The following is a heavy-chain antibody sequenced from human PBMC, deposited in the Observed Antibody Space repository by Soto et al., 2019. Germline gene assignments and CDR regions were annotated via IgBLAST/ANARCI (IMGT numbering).Heavy chain of an antibody. V-gene: IGHV1-3*01. CDR1: GYTFSSYA. Sequence: QVHLVQSGAEVRKPGASVKVSCKASGYTFSSYAMHWVRQAPGQRLEWMGWINAGYGNTKSSQKFQDRVTIPRETSASTAHMALTSPRSEDTAVYYCARDTGDGTFDFWCQRTLVTVSS. D-gene: IGHD7-27*01. CDR3: ARDTGDGTFDF. J-gene: IGHJ4*02. CDR2: INAGYGNT.